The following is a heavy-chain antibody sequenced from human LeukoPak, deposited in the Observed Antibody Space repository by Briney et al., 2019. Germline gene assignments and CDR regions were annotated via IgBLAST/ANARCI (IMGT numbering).Heavy chain of an antibody. V-gene: IGHV3-7*01. D-gene: IGHD4-23*01. CDR3: VRDRGYSTFDY. Sequence: GGALRLSFAGSGFPFSKYLMDWVRQAPGKGAEWVANMKEDGGEINYVDSVKGRFTISRDNAKNSLDLQMNSLRVDDTAVYYCVRDRGYSTFDYWGQGTLVIVSS. CDR2: MKEDGGEI. CDR1: GFPFSKYL. J-gene: IGHJ4*02.